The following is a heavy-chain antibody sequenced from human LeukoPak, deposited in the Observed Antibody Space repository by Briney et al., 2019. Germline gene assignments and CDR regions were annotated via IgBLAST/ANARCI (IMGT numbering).Heavy chain of an antibody. V-gene: IGHV3-23*01. J-gene: IGHJ4*02. CDR3: AKWKYSNSGIDDY. CDR1: GFTFSSYA. CDR2: ISGSGDNT. D-gene: IGHD6-6*01. Sequence: PGGSLRLSCAASGFTFSSYAMGWVRQVPGKGLKWVSVISGSGDNTYYADSVKGRFTISRDNSKNMLYLQMNSLRAEDTAVYYCAKWKYSNSGIDDYWGQGTLVTVSS.